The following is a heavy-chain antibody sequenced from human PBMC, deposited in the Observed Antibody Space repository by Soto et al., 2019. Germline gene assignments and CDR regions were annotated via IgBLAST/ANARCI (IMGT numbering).Heavy chain of an antibody. V-gene: IGHV4-34*01. D-gene: IGHD6-6*01. CDR2: INHSGST. Sequence: SETLSLTCAVYGGSFSGYYWSWIRQPPGKGLEWIGEINHSGSTNYNPSLKSRVTISVDTSKNQFSLKLSSVTAADTAVYYCARGFLGSRTRYSSSSSGYRYYFDYWGQGTLVTVSS. J-gene: IGHJ4*02. CDR1: GGSFSGYY. CDR3: ARGFLGSRTRYSSSSSGYRYYFDY.